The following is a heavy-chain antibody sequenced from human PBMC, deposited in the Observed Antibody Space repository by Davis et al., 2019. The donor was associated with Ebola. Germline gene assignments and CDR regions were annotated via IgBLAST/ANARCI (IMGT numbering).Heavy chain of an antibody. Sequence: SETLSLTCPASGCSISSYYLSWIRQPPGKGLEWIGYIYYSGSTNYNPSLKSRVTISVDTSKNQFSLKLSSVTAADTAVYYCAGAAQPRSGYCPFDPWGQGTLVTVSS. CDR1: GCSISSYY. J-gene: IGHJ5*02. D-gene: IGHD3-3*01. CDR3: AGAAQPRSGYCPFDP. V-gene: IGHV4-59*08. CDR2: IYYSGST.